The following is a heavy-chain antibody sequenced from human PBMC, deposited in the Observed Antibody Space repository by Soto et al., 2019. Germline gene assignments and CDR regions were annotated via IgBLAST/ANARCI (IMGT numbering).Heavy chain of an antibody. Sequence: GASVKVSCKASGGTFSSYAISWVRQAPGQGLEWMGGTFPMFGKANYAQKFQGRATISADKSTSTAYMELSSLRSEDTAVYYCATVDISTWIDGMDVWGQGTTVTVSS. J-gene: IGHJ6*02. V-gene: IGHV1-69*06. CDR3: ATVDISTWIDGMDV. CDR1: GGTFSSYA. D-gene: IGHD2-2*01. CDR2: TFPMFGKA.